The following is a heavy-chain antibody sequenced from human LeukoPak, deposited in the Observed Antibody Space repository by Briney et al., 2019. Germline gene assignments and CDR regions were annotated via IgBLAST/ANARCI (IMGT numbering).Heavy chain of an antibody. CDR1: GFTFDDYG. CDR3: ASFRLYSSSSWPP. V-gene: IGHV3-20*04. CDR2: INWNGGST. J-gene: IGHJ5*02. Sequence: PGGSLRLSCAASGFTFDDYGMSWVRQAPGKGLEWVSGINWNGGSTGYADSVKGRFTISRDNAKNSLYLQMNSLRAEDTAVYYCASFRLYSSSSWPPWGQGTLVTVSS. D-gene: IGHD6-6*01.